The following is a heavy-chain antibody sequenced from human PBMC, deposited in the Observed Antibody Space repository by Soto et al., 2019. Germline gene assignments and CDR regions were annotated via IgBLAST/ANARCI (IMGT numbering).Heavy chain of an antibody. J-gene: IGHJ4*02. CDR2: IYSSGST. Sequence: QVQLLESGPGLAKPSETLSLTCTVSGGSIRSYYWSWIRQPPGKGLEWIGYIYSSGSTNYNPSLRSRVTISVDTSKNQFSLKLSSVTAADTAVYYWARRYGGGFDYWGQGTLVTVSS. CDR3: ARRYGGGFDY. D-gene: IGHD3-10*01. CDR1: GGSIRSYY. V-gene: IGHV4-59*08.